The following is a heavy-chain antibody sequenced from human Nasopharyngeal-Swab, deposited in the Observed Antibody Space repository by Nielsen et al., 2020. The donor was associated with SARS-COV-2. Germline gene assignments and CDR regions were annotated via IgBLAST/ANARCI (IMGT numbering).Heavy chain of an antibody. Sequence: GASLELSCAGSGFNVRSNYMSWGRQAPGKGLEWGSVIYSGGSTYYADSVKGRFTISRDNSKNTLYLQMNSLRAEDTAVYYCARDSYYYDSSGYYRYYYYYGMDVWGQGTTVTVSS. J-gene: IGHJ6*02. D-gene: IGHD3-22*01. CDR1: GFNVRSNY. CDR3: ARDSYYYDSSGYYRYYYYYGMDV. V-gene: IGHV3-66*01. CDR2: IYSGGST.